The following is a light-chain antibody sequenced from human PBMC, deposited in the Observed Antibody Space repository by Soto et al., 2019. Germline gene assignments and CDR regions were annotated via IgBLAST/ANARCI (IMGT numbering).Light chain of an antibody. V-gene: IGKV3-20*01. CDR2: GAS. Sequence: EIVLTQSPGTLSLSPGERATLSCRASQSVSSSYLAWYQQKPGQAPRLLIYGASSRATGIPDRFSASGSGTDFTLTISRLEPEDFAVYYCQQYGSSPRTFGQGTKADIK. CDR1: QSVSSSY. J-gene: IGKJ1*01. CDR3: QQYGSSPRT.